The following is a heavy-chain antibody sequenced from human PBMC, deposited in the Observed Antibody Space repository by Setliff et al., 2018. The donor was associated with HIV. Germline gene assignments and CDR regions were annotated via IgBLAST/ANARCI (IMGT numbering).Heavy chain of an antibody. V-gene: IGHV4-59*01. CDR3: ATVGDSYCYYSRGSQPFQH. D-gene: IGHD3-22*01. J-gene: IGHJ1*01. CDR1: GGSINSYY. Sequence: SETLSLTCTVSGGSINSYYWSWIRQPPGEGLEYIGYIYYSGSTNYNPSLKSRVTISVDTSKNQFSLKLSSVTAADTAVYYCATVGDSYCYYSRGSQPFQHWGQGTLGTVPQ. CDR2: IYYSGST.